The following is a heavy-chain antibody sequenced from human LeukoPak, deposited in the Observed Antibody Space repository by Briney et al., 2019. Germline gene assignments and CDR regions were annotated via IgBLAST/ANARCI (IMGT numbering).Heavy chain of an antibody. CDR2: ISGSGGST. J-gene: IGHJ5*02. CDR1: GFTFSSYA. Sequence: GGSLRLSCAASGFTFSSYAMSWVRQAPGKGLEWVSAISGSGGSTYYADSVKGRFTISRDNSKNTLYLQMNSLSAEDTAVYYCARGYSTTPNQNWFDPWGQGTLVTVSS. CDR3: ARGYSTTPNQNWFDP. V-gene: IGHV3-23*01. D-gene: IGHD2-8*01.